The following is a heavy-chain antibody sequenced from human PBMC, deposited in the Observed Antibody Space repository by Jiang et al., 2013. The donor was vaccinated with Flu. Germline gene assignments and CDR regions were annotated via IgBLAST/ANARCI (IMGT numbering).Heavy chain of an antibody. V-gene: IGHV1-3*01. Sequence: LEWMGWINAGNGNTKYSQKFQGRVTITRDTSASTAYMELSSLRSEDTAVYYCARRGGYCSGGSCYYYYYGMDVWGQGTTVTVSS. CDR3: ARRGGYCSGGSCYYYYYGMDV. D-gene: IGHD2-15*01. CDR2: INAGNGNT. J-gene: IGHJ6*02.